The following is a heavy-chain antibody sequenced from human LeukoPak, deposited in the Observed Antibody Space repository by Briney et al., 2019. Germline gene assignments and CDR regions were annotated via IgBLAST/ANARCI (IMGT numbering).Heavy chain of an antibody. Sequence: GGSLRLSCAASGFTFDDYAMHWVRQAPGKGLEWVSGISWNSGSIGYADSVKGRFTISRDNAKNSLYLQMNSLRAEDTALYYCAKGARFNTAMIGFDPWGQGTLVTVSS. D-gene: IGHD5-18*01. V-gene: IGHV3-9*01. CDR3: AKGARFNTAMIGFDP. CDR2: ISWNSGSI. CDR1: GFTFDDYA. J-gene: IGHJ5*02.